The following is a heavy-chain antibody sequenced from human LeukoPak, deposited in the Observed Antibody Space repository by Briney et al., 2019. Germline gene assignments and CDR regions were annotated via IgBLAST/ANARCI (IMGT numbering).Heavy chain of an antibody. V-gene: IGHV3-20*04. J-gene: IGHJ4*02. CDR2: INWYGGST. D-gene: IGHD3-22*01. Sequence: GGSLRLSCAASGFTFDDYGMSWVRQAPGKGLEWVSGINWYGGSTGYADSVKGRFTISRDNAKNSPYLQMNSLRAEDTALYYCARVTLDYYDSSGYYPFAAFDYWGQGTLVTVSS. CDR3: ARVTLDYYDSSGYYPFAAFDY. CDR1: GFTFDDYG.